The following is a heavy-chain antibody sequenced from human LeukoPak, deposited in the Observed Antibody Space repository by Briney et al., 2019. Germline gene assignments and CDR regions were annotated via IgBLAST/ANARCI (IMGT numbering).Heavy chain of an antibody. CDR2: ISAYNGNT. CDR1: GYTFTSYG. V-gene: IGHV1-18*01. J-gene: IGHJ6*02. CDR3: ARVKGQLVYYYYYGMDV. D-gene: IGHD6-13*01. Sequence: ASVKVSCKASGYTFTSYGISWVRQAPGQGLEWMGWISAYNGNTNYAQKLQGRVTMTTDTSTSTAYMALSRLRSDDTAVYYCARVKGQLVYYYYYGMDVWGQGTTVTVSS.